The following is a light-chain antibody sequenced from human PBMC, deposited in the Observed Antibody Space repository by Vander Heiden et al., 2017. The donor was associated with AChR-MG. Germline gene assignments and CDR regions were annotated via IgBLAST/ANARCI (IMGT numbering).Light chain of an antibody. V-gene: IGLV2-14*01. CDR3: SSFTSSSTLLL. J-gene: IGLJ2*01. Sequence: QSALTQPASVPGSPGQSVTISFTGTNSDVGGYNYVSWYQQQPGKAPKLMIYEVNNRTSGVSNRFSGSKSGNTASLTISGLQAEDEADYYCSSFTSSSTLLLFGGGTKLTVL. CDR1: NSDVGGYNY. CDR2: EVN.